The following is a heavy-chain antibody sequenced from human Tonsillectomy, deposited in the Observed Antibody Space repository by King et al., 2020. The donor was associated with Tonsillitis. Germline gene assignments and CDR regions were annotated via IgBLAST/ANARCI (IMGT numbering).Heavy chain of an antibody. Sequence: VQLQESGPGLVKPSQTLSLTCAVSGGSISSGGYSWSWIRQPPGKGLEWIGYIYYSGSTYYNPSLKSRVTISVDTSKNQFSLKLSSVTAADTAVYYCARGNYDSSGYYSGVGYFDYWGQGTLVTVSS. V-gene: IGHV4-30-4*07. D-gene: IGHD3-22*01. CDR1: GGSISSGGYS. CDR3: ARGNYDSSGYYSGVGYFDY. J-gene: IGHJ4*02. CDR2: IYYSGST.